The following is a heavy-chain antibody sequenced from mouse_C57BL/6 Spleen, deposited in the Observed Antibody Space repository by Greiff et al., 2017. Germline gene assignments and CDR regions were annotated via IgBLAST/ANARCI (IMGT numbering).Heavy chain of an antibody. CDR1: GYTFTSYW. CDR3: AHSSGYAMDY. CDR2: IYPGSGST. V-gene: IGHV1-55*01. J-gene: IGHJ4*01. Sequence: VQLQQPGAELVKPGASVKMSCKASGYTFTSYWINWVKQRPGQGLEWIGEIYPGSGSTNYNEKFKGKATLTVDTSSSTAYMQRSSLTSEYAAVYYCAHSSGYAMDYWGQGTSVTVSS. D-gene: IGHD3-2*02.